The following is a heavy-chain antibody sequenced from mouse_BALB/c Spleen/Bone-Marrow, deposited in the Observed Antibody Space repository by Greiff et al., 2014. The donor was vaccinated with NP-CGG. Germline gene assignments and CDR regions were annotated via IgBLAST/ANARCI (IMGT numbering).Heavy chain of an antibody. CDR1: GYTFTDYW. CDR2: IDTSDSYT. Sequence: VQLQQSGAELVMPGASVKMSCKASGYTFTDYWMHWVKQRPGQGLEWIGAIDTSDSYTSYNQKFKGKATLTVDESSSTAYMQLSSLTSEDSAVYYSAREGYGYQYFDYWGQGTTLTVSS. V-gene: IGHV1-69*01. D-gene: IGHD2-2*01. J-gene: IGHJ2*01. CDR3: AREGYGYQYFDY.